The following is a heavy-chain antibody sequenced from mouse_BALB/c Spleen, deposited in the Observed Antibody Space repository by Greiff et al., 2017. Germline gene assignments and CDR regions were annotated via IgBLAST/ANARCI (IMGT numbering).Heavy chain of an antibody. J-gene: IGHJ4*01. CDR2: IYPGSGNT. CDR3: ARLGGAMDY. CDR1: GYTFTDYY. V-gene: IGHV1-77*01. Sequence: QVQLQQSGAELARPGASVKLSCKASGYTFTDYYINWVNQRPGQGLEWIGEIYPGSGNTYYNEKFKGKATLTADKSSSTAYMQLSSLTSEDSAVYCCARLGGAMDYWGQGTSVTVSS. D-gene: IGHD1-1*02.